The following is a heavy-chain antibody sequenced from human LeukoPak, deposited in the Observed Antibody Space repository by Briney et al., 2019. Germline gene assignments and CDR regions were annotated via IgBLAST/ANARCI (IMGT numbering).Heavy chain of an antibody. Sequence: GGSLRLSCAASGFTFSIYNMNWVRQAPGKGLEWVSSISSSSYINFPDSVKGRFPISRDNAKNSLYLQMDSLRAEDTAVYYCARLTTTVTTPFDYWGQGTLVTVSS. V-gene: IGHV3-21*01. CDR3: ARLTTTVTTPFDY. D-gene: IGHD4-17*01. CDR1: GFTFSIYN. CDR2: ISSSSYI. J-gene: IGHJ4*02.